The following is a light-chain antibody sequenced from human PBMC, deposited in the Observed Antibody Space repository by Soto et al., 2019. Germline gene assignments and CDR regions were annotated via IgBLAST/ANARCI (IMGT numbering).Light chain of an antibody. Sequence: DIQLTQSQYSLCACVGERVTLTWRASQSISSYLNWYQQKPGKAPKLLIYAASSLQSGVPSRFSGSGSGTEFTLIISGLQPDDSATYYCQQYTNTNNPWMFGQGTKVDI. CDR3: QQYTNTNNPWM. CDR2: AAS. J-gene: IGKJ1*01. V-gene: IGKV1-39*01. CDR1: QSISSY.